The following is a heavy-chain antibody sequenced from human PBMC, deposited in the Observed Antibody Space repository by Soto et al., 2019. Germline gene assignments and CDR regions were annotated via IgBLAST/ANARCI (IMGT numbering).Heavy chain of an antibody. V-gene: IGHV3-30*18. Sequence: GGSLRLSCAASGFTFSSYGMHWVRQAPGKGLEWVAVISYDGSNKYYADSVKGRFTISRDNSKNTLYLQMNSLRAEDTAVYYCAKALYRYCSSTSCYLDYWGQGTLVTVSS. D-gene: IGHD2-2*01. CDR1: GFTFSSYG. J-gene: IGHJ4*02. CDR2: ISYDGSNK. CDR3: AKALYRYCSSTSCYLDY.